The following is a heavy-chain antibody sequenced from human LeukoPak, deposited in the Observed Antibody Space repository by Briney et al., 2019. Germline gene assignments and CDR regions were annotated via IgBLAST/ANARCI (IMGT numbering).Heavy chain of an antibody. Sequence: GGSLRLSCAASGFTFSTYSMNWARQAPGKGLEWVSSITRSSGYMYYADSVKGRFTISRDNAKNTLYLQMNSLRAEDTAVYYCARGEGPNQSWGQGTLVTVSS. CDR1: GFTFSTYS. V-gene: IGHV3-21*01. CDR3: ARGEGPNQS. D-gene: IGHD1-14*01. J-gene: IGHJ4*02. CDR2: ITRSSGYM.